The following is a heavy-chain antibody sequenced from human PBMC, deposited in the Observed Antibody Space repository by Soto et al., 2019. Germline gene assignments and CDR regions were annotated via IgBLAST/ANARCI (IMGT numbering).Heavy chain of an antibody. J-gene: IGHJ4*02. Sequence: GGSLRLSCAASGFTFSAVAMSWVRQAPGKGLEWVSTISEGGGTPFYADSVKGRFTISRDNSKNTLHLQMTTLRAEDTAVYFCAKRNRYYFDSWGQGSLVTVSS. CDR2: ISEGGGTP. CDR3: AKRNRYYFDS. CDR1: GFTFSAVA. V-gene: IGHV3-23*01.